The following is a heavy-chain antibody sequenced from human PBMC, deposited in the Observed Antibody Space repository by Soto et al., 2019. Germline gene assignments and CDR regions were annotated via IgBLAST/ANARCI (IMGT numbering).Heavy chain of an antibody. J-gene: IGHJ4*02. V-gene: IGHV3-33*03. CDR3: ASSIN. CDR2: IWYDGSKK. Sequence: GGSLRLSCAASGFPFSSYGMHWVRQAPGKGLDWVGVIWYDGSKKDYAESVKGRFTISRDNSKNMLYLQMNSLRADDTAVYYCASSINWGQGTLVTV. CDR1: GFPFSSYG.